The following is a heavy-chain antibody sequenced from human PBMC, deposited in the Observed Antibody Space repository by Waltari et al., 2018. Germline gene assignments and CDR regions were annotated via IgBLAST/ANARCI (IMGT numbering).Heavy chain of an antibody. CDR2: IYYSGST. V-gene: IGHV4-31*03. CDR1: GGSISSGGYY. Sequence: QVQLQESGPGLVKPSQTLSLTCTVSGGSISSGGYYWSWLRQHPGKGLEWIGYIYYSGSTYYNPSLKSRVTISVDTSKNQFSLKLSSVTAADTAVYYCARVTAAGRRYYFDYWGQGTLVTVSS. D-gene: IGHD6-19*01. CDR3: ARVTAAGRRYYFDY. J-gene: IGHJ4*02.